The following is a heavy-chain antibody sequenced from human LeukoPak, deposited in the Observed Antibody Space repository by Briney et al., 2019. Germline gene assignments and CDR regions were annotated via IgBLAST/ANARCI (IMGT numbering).Heavy chain of an antibody. D-gene: IGHD1-26*01. CDR2: IYSGGST. Sequence: GSLRLSCAASGFTVSSNYMSWVRQAPGKGLEWVSVIYSGGSTYYADSVKGRFTISRDNSKNTLYLQMNSLRAEDTAVYYCAREGDGSYYYFDYWGQGTLVTVSS. CDR3: AREGDGSYYYFDY. J-gene: IGHJ4*02. V-gene: IGHV3-53*01. CDR1: GFTVSSNY.